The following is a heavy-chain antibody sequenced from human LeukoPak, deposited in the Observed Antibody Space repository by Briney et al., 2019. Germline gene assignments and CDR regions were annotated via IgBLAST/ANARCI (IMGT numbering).Heavy chain of an antibody. CDR1: GFTFNYYA. CDR2: ISDNEGSA. CDR3: ARHDSFIPY. Sequence: PGGSLRLSCAASGFTFNYYAMSGVRPAPGKGLEWVSGISDNEGSAYYRDSVKGRFTISRDNTKNTVYLQLNNLRADDTAVYFCARHDSFIPYWGQGTLVIVSS. J-gene: IGHJ4*02. D-gene: IGHD5-18*01. V-gene: IGHV3-23*01.